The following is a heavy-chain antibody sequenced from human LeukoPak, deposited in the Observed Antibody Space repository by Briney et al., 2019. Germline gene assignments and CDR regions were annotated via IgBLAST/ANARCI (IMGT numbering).Heavy chain of an antibody. J-gene: IGHJ4*02. V-gene: IGHV3-23*01. CDR1: GFTFSSYA. Sequence: GGSLRLSCAASGFTFSSYAMSWVRQAPGKGLEWVSAISGSGGSTYYADSVRGRFTISRDNSKNTLYLQMNSLRAEDTAVYYCAKGGSYYGLYYFDYWGQGTLVTVSS. CDR3: AKGGSYYGLYYFDY. D-gene: IGHD1-26*01. CDR2: ISGSGGST.